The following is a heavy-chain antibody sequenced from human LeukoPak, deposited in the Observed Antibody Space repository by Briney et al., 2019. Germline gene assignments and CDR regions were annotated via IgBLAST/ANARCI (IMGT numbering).Heavy chain of an antibody. CDR2: ISGSGGST. Sequence: GGSLRLSCAASGFTFSSYAMSWVRQAPGKGLERVSAISGSGGSTYYADSVKGRFTISRDNSKNTLYLQMNSLRAEDTAVYYCAKEVVPVWEGGLVDYWGQGTLVTVSS. J-gene: IGHJ4*02. CDR3: AKEVVPVWEGGLVDY. V-gene: IGHV3-23*01. D-gene: IGHD2-2*01. CDR1: GFTFSSYA.